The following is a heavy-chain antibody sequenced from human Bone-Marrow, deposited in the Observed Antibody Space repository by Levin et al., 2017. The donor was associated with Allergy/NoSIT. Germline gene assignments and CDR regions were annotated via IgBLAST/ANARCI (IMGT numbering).Heavy chain of an antibody. CDR1: GFNFDDYA. CDR3: AKVDKDYGMDV. Sequence: SLKISCAASGFNFDDYAMHWVRQAPGKGLEWVSGINWNSLSIRYADSVKGRFTISRDNAKNSLYLQMNSLRVEDTALYYCAKVDKDYGMDVWGQGTTVTVSS. J-gene: IGHJ6*02. CDR2: INWNSLSI. V-gene: IGHV3-9*01.